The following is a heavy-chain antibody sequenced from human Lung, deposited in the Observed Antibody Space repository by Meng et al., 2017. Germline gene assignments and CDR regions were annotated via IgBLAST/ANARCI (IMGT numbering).Heavy chain of an antibody. D-gene: IGHD1-14*01. CDR2: ISGSGGST. CDR1: GFTFRHYA. CDR3: AKDPTKLEPPL. V-gene: IGHV3-23*01. Sequence: EVPVCESGGGVVQAGGALMRSCATSGFTFRHYAMSWVRQAPGKGLEWVSAISGSGGSTYYADSVKGRFTISRDNSKNTLYLQMNSLRAEDTAVYYCAKDPTKLEPPLWGQGTLVTVSS. J-gene: IGHJ4*02.